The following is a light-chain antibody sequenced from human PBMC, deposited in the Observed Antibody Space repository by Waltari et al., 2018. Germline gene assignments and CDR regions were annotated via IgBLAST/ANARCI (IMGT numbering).Light chain of an antibody. CDR2: AAS. CDR1: PTISTY. Sequence: DIQMTQSPSSLSASEGDRVTITCRASPTISTYLNLYQQKPGKAPKLLIYAASSLPVGVPSRFSGSGSGTDFKLTISSLQPEDFATYYCQQSYISPRTFGGGTKVEI. CDR3: QQSYISPRT. J-gene: IGKJ4*01. V-gene: IGKV1-39*01.